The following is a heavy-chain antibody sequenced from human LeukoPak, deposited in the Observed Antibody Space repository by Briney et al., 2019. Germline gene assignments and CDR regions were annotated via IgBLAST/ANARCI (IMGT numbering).Heavy chain of an antibody. CDR3: AETGPTDF. CDR2: ISHDGTNK. CDR1: GFTFSTYG. J-gene: IGHJ4*02. V-gene: IGHV3-30*03. D-gene: IGHD3-9*01. Sequence: GGSLRLSCAASGFTFSTYGMHWVRQAPGKGLEWVAAISHDGTNKHYADSVKGRFTISRDNSKNTLYLQMSSLRAEDTALYYCAETGPTDFWGQGTLVTVSS.